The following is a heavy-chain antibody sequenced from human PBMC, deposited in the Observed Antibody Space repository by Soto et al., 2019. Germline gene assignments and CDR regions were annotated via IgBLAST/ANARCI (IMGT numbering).Heavy chain of an antibody. CDR3: AKDREAYCGGDCYWPLYY. Sequence: PGGSLRLSCAASGFTFSSYGMHWVRQAPGKGLEWVAVISYDGSNKYYADSVKGRFTISRDNSKNTLYLQMNSLRAEDTAVYYCAKDREAYCGGDCYWPLYYWGQGTLVTVSS. CDR1: GFTFSSYG. J-gene: IGHJ4*02. CDR2: ISYDGSNK. D-gene: IGHD2-21*02. V-gene: IGHV3-30*18.